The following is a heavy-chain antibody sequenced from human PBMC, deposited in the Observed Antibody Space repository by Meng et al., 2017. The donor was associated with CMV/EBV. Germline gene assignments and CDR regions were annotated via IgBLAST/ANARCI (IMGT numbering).Heavy chain of an antibody. V-gene: IGHV1-18*01. CDR2: ISVYKGDT. D-gene: IGHD1-26*01. J-gene: IGHJ5*02. CDR1: GGTFSSYA. Sequence: ASVKVSCKASGGTFSSYAISWVRQAPGQGLEWLGWISVYKGDTNYAQKVQGRVTLTADTSTSTAYMELRGLRSEDTAVYYCARSRVGAWTWFDPWGQGTLVTVSS. CDR3: ARSRVGAWTWFDP.